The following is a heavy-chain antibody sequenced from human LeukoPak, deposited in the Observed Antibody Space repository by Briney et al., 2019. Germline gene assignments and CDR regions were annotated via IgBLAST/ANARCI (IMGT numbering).Heavy chain of an antibody. V-gene: IGHV4-39*01. CDR3: ARRPGEYGGNDFDY. CDR2: IYYSGST. J-gene: IGHJ4*02. D-gene: IGHD4/OR15-4a*01. CDR1: GGSINSRSDY. Sequence: SETLSLTCTVSGGSINSRSDYWGWIRQPPGKGLEWIGSIYYSGSTHYKPSLKSRVTMSIDTSKNQFSLRLSSVTAADTAVYYCARRPGEYGGNDFDYWGQGTLVSVSS.